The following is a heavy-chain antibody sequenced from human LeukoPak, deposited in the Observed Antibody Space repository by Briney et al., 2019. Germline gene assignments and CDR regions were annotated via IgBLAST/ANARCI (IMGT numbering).Heavy chain of an antibody. CDR3: ATRALNTAPDY. D-gene: IGHD5-18*01. V-gene: IGHV4-59*12. CDR1: GGSISSYY. Sequence: PSETLSLTCTVSGGSISSYYWSWIRQPPGKGLEWIGYIYYSGSTNYNPSLKSRVTISVDTSKNQFSLKLSSVTAADTAVYYCATRALNTAPDYWGQGTLVTVSS. CDR2: IYYSGST. J-gene: IGHJ4*02.